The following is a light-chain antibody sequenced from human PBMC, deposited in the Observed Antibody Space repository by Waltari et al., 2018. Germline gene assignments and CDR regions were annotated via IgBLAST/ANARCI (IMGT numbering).Light chain of an antibody. CDR1: QSISSY. V-gene: IGKV1-39*01. Sequence: DIQMTQSPSSLSASVGDRVTITCRASQSISSYLNWYQQRPGKAPKLLISAASSLQSWVPSRFSGSGSGTDFTLSISSLQPEDSATYYCHQSYSTPFTFGPGTRVDFK. CDR3: HQSYSTPFT. CDR2: AAS. J-gene: IGKJ3*01.